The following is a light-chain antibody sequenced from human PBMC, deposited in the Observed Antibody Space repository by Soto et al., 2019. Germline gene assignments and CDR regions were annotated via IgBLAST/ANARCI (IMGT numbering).Light chain of an antibody. CDR3: QQYNNWPPLT. J-gene: IGKJ4*01. CDR1: QSVASK. V-gene: IGKV3-15*01. CDR2: DAF. Sequence: EVVMTKSPATRSVSPGERATLSCRASQSVASKLAWYQQKPGQAPRLLIFDAFTRATGIPARFSGSGSGTEFTLFISSLQSEDFAVYYCQQYNNWPPLTFGGGTKVEI.